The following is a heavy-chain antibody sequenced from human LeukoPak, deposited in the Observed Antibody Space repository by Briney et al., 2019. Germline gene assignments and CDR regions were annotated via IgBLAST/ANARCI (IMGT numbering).Heavy chain of an antibody. CDR1: GYSISSGYY. J-gene: IGHJ4*02. V-gene: IGHV4-38-2*02. D-gene: IGHD3-10*01. CDR2: IYHSGST. CDR3: ARAPLLWFGEFDY. Sequence: PSETLSLTCSVSGYSISSGYYWGWIRQPPGKGLEWIGSIYHSGSTYYNPSLKSRVTISVDTSKNQFSLKLSSVTAADTAVYYCARAPLLWFGEFDYWGQGTLVTVSS.